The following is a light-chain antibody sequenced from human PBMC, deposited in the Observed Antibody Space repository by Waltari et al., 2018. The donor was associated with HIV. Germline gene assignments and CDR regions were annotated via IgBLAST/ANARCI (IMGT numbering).Light chain of an antibody. CDR3: QQLNSYSSLT. V-gene: IGKV1-9*01. J-gene: IGKJ3*01. Sequence: DIQLTQSPSFLSASVGDRVTIPCRASQGISNYLAWYQQKPGKAPKLLIYGASTLQSGVPARFSGSGSGTEFTLTIDSLQPDDFATYYCQQLNSYSSLTFGPGTKVDV. CDR2: GAS. CDR1: QGISNY.